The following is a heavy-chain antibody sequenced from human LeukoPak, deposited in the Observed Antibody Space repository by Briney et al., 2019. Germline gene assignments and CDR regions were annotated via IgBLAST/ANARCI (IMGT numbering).Heavy chain of an antibody. CDR2: MNPNSGNT. V-gene: IGHV1-8*01. D-gene: IGHD1-26*01. CDR1: GYTFTSYD. Sequence: ASVKVSCKATGYTFTSYDINWVRQATGQGLEWMGWMNPNSGNTGYAQKFQGRVTMTRNTSISTAYMELSSLRSEDTAVYYCARGRVRWELRPFDYWGQGTLVTVSS. CDR3: ARGRVRWELRPFDY. J-gene: IGHJ4*02.